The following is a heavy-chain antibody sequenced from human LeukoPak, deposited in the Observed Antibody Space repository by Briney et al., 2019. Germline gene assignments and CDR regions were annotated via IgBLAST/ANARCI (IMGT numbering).Heavy chain of an antibody. CDR3: ARATPSSEREIRIYFDY. V-gene: IGHV3-7*01. CDR1: GFTFSSYW. D-gene: IGHD1-26*01. Sequence: GGSLRLSCAASGFTFSSYWMSWVRQAPGKGLEWVANIKQDGSEKNYVDSVKGRFTISRDNAKNSLYLQMNSLRAEDTAVYYCARATPSSEREIRIYFDYCGQGTLVTVSS. CDR2: IKQDGSEK. J-gene: IGHJ4*02.